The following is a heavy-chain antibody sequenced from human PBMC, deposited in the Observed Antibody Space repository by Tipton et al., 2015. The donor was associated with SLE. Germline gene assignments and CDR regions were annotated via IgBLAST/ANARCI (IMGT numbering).Heavy chain of an antibody. V-gene: IGHV3-11*01. Sequence: SLRLSCAASGFTVSRNYMTWVRQAPGKGLEWVSYISSSGSTIYYADSVKGRFTISRDNAKNSLYLQMNSLRAEDTAVYYCARDAVITFGGVIGDWGQGTLVTVSS. D-gene: IGHD3-16*02. CDR1: GFTVSRNY. J-gene: IGHJ4*02. CDR3: ARDAVITFGGVIGD. CDR2: ISSSGSTI.